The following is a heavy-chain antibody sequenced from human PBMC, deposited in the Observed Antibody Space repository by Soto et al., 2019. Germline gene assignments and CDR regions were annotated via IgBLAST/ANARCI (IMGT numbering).Heavy chain of an antibody. D-gene: IGHD2-15*01. CDR3: SRGYCSGGSCYWFDP. V-gene: IGHV4-34*01. J-gene: IGHJ5*02. CDR1: DGSFSGYY. Sequence: QVQLQQWGAGLLKPSETLSLTCAVYDGSFSGYYWSWIRQPPGKGPEWIGEINHGGNTNYNPSLKSRVTMSVDTSKNQFSLNLNSVTAADTAVYYCSRGYCSGGSCYWFDPCGLGTLVTVSS. CDR2: INHGGNT.